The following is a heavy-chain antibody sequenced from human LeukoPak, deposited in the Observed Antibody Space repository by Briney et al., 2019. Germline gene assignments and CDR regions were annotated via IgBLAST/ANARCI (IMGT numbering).Heavy chain of an antibody. J-gene: IGHJ4*02. CDR3: ARGEVRYYYGSGSPQDNDY. Sequence: GASVKVSCKASGYTFTGYYMHRVRQAPGQGLEWMGWINPNSGGTNYAQKFQGRVTMTRDTSISTAYMELSRLRSDDTAVYYCARGEVRYYYGSGSPQDNDYWGQGTLVTVSS. V-gene: IGHV1-2*02. CDR2: INPNSGGT. CDR1: GYTFTGYY. D-gene: IGHD3-10*01.